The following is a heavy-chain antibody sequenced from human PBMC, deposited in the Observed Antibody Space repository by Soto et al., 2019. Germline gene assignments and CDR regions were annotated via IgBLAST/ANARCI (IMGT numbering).Heavy chain of an antibody. CDR3: ARLRGGYHRFDP. V-gene: IGHV4-39*01. Sequence: SETLSLTCTVSGGSISSSSYYWGWIRQPPGKGLEWIGSIYYSGSTYYNPSLKSRVTISVDTSKNQFSLKLSSVTAADTAVYYCARLRGGYHRFDPWGQGTLVTVSS. CDR1: GGSISSSSYY. J-gene: IGHJ5*02. CDR2: IYYSGST. D-gene: IGHD3-22*01.